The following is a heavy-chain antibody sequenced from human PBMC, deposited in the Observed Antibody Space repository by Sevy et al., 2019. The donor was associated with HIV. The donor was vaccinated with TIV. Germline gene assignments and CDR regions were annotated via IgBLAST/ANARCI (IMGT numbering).Heavy chain of an antibody. V-gene: IGHV4-61*02. J-gene: IGHJ5*02. CDR1: GGSISSGSYY. Sequence: SETVSLTCTVSGGSISSGSYYWNWIRQPAGKGLEWIGRIYTSGSTNYNPSLKSRVTISVDTSKNQFSLKLSSVTAADTAVYYCAREGSSWAGWFDPWGQGTLVTVSS. D-gene: IGHD6-13*01. CDR3: AREGSSWAGWFDP. CDR2: IYTSGST.